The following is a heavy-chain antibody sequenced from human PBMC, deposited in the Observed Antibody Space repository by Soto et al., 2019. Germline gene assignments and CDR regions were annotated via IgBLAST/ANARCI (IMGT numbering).Heavy chain of an antibody. CDR3: ARHRTAQDAFDI. J-gene: IGHJ3*02. D-gene: IGHD4-17*01. V-gene: IGHV4-59*08. Sequence: QVQLQESGPGLVKPSETLSLTCAVSGGSISSYYWSWIRQPPGKGLEWIGYIYYSGSTNYNPSLKSRVTISVDTSKNQFSLKLSSVTAADTAVYYCARHRTAQDAFDIWGQGTMVTVSS. CDR2: IYYSGST. CDR1: GGSISSYY.